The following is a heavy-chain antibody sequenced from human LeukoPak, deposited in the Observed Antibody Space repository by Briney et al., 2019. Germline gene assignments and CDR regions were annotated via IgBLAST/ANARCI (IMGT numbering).Heavy chain of an antibody. V-gene: IGHV4-31*03. CDR2: IYYSGST. J-gene: IGHJ4*02. CDR1: GGSISSGGYY. D-gene: IGHD4-17*01. Sequence: SQTLSLTCTVSGGSISSGGYYWSWIRQHPGKGLEWIGYIYYSGSTYYNPSLKSRVTISLDTSKNQFSLKLSSVTAADTAVYYCARGQGTVTTHWGQGTLVTVSS. CDR3: ARGQGTVTTH.